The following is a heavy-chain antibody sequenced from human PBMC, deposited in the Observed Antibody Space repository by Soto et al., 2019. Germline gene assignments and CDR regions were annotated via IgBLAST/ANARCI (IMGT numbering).Heavy chain of an antibody. D-gene: IGHD4-4*01. CDR3: ARSLTVTTLADY. V-gene: IGHV4-31*03. J-gene: IGHJ4*02. CDR2: IYYSGST. Sequence: TLSLTCTVSGGSISSGGYYWSWIRQHPGKGLEWIGYIYYSGSTYYNPSLKSRVTISVDTSKNQFSLKLSSVTAADTAVYYCARSLTVTTLADYWGQGTLVTVSS. CDR1: GGSISSGGYY.